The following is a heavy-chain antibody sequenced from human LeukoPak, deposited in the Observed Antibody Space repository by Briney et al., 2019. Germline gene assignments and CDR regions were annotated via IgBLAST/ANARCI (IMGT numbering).Heavy chain of an antibody. D-gene: IGHD1-26*01. J-gene: IGHJ6*02. V-gene: IGHV3-48*03. CDR1: GFTFSSYE. CDR3: ARFSGSRRYYYYYGMDV. Sequence: PGGSLRLSCAASGFTFSSYEMSWLRQAPGKGLEWVSYISSSGGTIYYADSVKGRFTISRDNAKNSLYLQMNSLRAEDTAVYYCARFSGSRRYYYYYGMDVWGQGTTVTVSS. CDR2: ISSSGGTI.